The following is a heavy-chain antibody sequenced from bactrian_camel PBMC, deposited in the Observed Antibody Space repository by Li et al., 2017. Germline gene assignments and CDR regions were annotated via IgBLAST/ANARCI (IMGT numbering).Heavy chain of an antibody. CDR2: INPGGHST. Sequence: VQLVESGGGLVQPGASLRLSCVASGFTFSRTYYMSWVRQAPGKGLEWVSSINPGGHSTYYTDSVKGRFAISRYNTKNTVYLQLNSLKTEDTAMYYCVNGARAEYPHWGQGTQVTVS. D-gene: IGHD5*01. J-gene: IGHJ4*01. CDR3: VNGARAEYPH. CDR1: GFTFSRTYY. V-gene: IGHV3S40*01.